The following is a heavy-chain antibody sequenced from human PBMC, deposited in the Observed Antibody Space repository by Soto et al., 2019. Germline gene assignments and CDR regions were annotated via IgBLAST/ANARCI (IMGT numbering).Heavy chain of an antibody. CDR3: ARDLAAAGTRGFDY. Sequence: GESLKISCAASGFTFSSHGMHWVRQAPGKGLEWVAVIWYDGSNKYYADSVKGRFTISRDNSKNTLYLQMNSLRAEDTAVYYCARDLAAAGTRGFDYWGQGTLVTVSS. V-gene: IGHV3-33*01. CDR1: GFTFSSHG. D-gene: IGHD6-13*01. CDR2: IWYDGSNK. J-gene: IGHJ4*02.